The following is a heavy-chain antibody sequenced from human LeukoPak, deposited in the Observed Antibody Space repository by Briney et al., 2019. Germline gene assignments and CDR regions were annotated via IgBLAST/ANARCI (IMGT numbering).Heavy chain of an antibody. CDR3: ARGGGLDV. V-gene: IGHV3-48*04. J-gene: IGHJ6*02. D-gene: IGHD3-16*01. CDR2: ISSSSSTI. Sequence: GGSLRLSCAASGFTFSSYSMNWVRQAPGKGLEWVSYISSSSSTIYYADSVKGRFTISRDNAKNSLYLQMSNLRAEDTAVYFCARGGGLDVWGQGATVTVSS. CDR1: GFTFSSYS.